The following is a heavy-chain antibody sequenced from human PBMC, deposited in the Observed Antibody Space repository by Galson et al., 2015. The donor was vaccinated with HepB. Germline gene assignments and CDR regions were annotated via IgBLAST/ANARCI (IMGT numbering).Heavy chain of an antibody. D-gene: IGHD2-15*01. J-gene: IGHJ4*02. Sequence: SLRLSCAASRFSFTRYAMTWVRQAPGKGLEWVSSITSSGGNSYYTDSVKGRFTFSRDNSKNTLLLQLNSLRAEDTAMYFCAKDGIMVANNPYHFHYWGQGTLVTVSS. CDR2: ITSSGGNS. V-gene: IGHV3-23*01. CDR3: AKDGIMVANNPYHFHY. CDR1: RFSFTRYA.